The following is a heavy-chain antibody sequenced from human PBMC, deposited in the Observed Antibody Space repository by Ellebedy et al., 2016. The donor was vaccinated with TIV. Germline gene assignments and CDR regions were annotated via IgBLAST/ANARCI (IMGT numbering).Heavy chain of an antibody. CDR2: IIPIFGTA. J-gene: IGHJ4*02. CDR1: GGTFSSYA. V-gene: IGHV1-69*13. D-gene: IGHD3-22*01. Sequence: AASVKVSCKASGGTFSSYAISWVRQAPGQGLEWMGGIIPIFGTANYAQKFQGRVTITADESTSTAYMELSSLRSEDTAVYYCARGRGGELYDSSGYAEYWGQGTLVTVSS. CDR3: ARGRGGELYDSSGYAEY.